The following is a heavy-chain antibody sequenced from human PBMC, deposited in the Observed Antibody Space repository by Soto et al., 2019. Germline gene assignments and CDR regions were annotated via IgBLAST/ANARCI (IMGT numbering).Heavy chain of an antibody. CDR3: ARDRTTRGMDV. CDR2: MNPNSGNT. Sequence: QVQLVQSGAEVKKPGASVKASCKASGYTFTSYDINWVRQATGQGLEWMRWMNPNSGNTGYAQKFQGRVTMPRNTSMTRGNMELSSLRSGDTAVYYCARDRTTRGMDVWGQGTTVTVSS. V-gene: IGHV1-8*01. J-gene: IGHJ6*02. CDR1: GYTFTSYD. D-gene: IGHD1-1*01.